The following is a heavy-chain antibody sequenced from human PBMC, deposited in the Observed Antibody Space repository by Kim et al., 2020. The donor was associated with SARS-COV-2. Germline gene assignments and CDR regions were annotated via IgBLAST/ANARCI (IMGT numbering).Heavy chain of an antibody. Sequence: SETLSLTCTVSGGSISSSSYYWGWIRQPPGKGLEWIGSIYYSGSTYYNPSLKSRVTISVDTSKNQFSLKLSSVTAADTAVYYCARHEYYYDSSGYQNWFDPWGQGTLVTVSS. CDR1: GGSISSSSYY. CDR2: IYYSGST. J-gene: IGHJ5*02. CDR3: ARHEYYYDSSGYQNWFDP. V-gene: IGHV4-39*01. D-gene: IGHD3-22*01.